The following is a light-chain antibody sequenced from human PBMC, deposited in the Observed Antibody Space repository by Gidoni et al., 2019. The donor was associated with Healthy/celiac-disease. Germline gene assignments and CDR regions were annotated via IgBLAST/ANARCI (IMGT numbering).Light chain of an antibody. V-gene: IGKV1-33*01. Sequence: DIQMTQSPSSLSASVGDRVTITCQASQDISNYLNWYQQKPGKAPKLLIYDASNVEKGVPSGFRGSGSGTDFNFTISSLKPEDIATNYCQQYDNLLFTFGPGTKVDIK. CDR3: QQYDNLLFT. CDR2: DAS. J-gene: IGKJ3*01. CDR1: QDISNY.